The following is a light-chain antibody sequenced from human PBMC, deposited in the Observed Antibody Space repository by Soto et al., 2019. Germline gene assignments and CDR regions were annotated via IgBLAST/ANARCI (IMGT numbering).Light chain of an antibody. J-gene: IGKJ5*01. Sequence: DTQMTQSPSSLSASVGDRVTITCQASQDINKNLIWYQQKPGKAPKLLIYDASDLETGVPSRFSGSGSGTGFTITISSLQPEDFATYYCQQYESLPLTFGQGTRLEIK. CDR2: DAS. CDR1: QDINKN. CDR3: QQYESLPLT. V-gene: IGKV1-33*01.